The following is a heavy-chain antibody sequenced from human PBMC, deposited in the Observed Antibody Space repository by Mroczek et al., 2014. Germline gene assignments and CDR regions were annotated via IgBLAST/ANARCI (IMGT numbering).Heavy chain of an antibody. J-gene: IGHJ6*03. CDR3: ARGHCSSTSCYRHYYYYMDV. CDR1: GYTFTSYG. D-gene: IGHD2-2*02. Sequence: QVQLVQSGAEVKKPGASVKVSCKASGYTFTSYGISWVRQAPGQGLEWMGWISAYNGNTNYAQKLQGRVTMTTDTSTSTAYMELRSLRSDDTAVYYCARGHCSSTSCYRHYYYYMDVWGKGTTVTVSS. CDR2: ISAYNGNT. V-gene: IGHV1-18*01.